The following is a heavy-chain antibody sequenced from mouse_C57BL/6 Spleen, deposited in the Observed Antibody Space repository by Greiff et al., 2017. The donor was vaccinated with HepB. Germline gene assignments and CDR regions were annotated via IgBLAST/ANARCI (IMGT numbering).Heavy chain of an antibody. Sequence: VQLKESGGDLVKPGGSLKLSCAASGFTFSSYGMSWVRQTPDKRLEWVATISSGGSYTYYPDSVKGRFTISRDNAKNTLYLQMSSLKSEDTAMYYCARQRGGKNAMDYWGQGTSVTVSS. V-gene: IGHV5-6*01. CDR3: ARQRGGKNAMDY. CDR2: ISSGGSYT. CDR1: GFTFSSYG. D-gene: IGHD1-1*02. J-gene: IGHJ4*01.